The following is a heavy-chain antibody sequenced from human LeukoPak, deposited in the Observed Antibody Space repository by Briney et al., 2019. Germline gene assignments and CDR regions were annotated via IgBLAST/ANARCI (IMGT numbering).Heavy chain of an antibody. CDR3: VEEWPSFDY. CDR2: IYYSGST. Sequence: SETLSLTCTVSGGSISSNSYYWGWIRQPPGKGLEWIGSIYYSGSTYYNPSLKSRVTISVDTSKNQFSLKLSSVTAADTAVYYCVEEWPSFDYWGQGTLVTVSS. CDR1: GGSISSNSYY. V-gene: IGHV4-39*01. D-gene: IGHD3-3*01. J-gene: IGHJ4*02.